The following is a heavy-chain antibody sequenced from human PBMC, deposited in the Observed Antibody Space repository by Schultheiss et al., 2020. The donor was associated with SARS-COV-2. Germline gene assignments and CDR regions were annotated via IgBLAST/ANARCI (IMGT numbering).Heavy chain of an antibody. V-gene: IGHV4-34*01. CDR1: GGSFSDYH. CDR3: ARAIILRVAFDI. J-gene: IGHJ3*02. D-gene: IGHD3-3*01. Sequence: SQTLSLTCAVYGGSFSDYHWTWIRQPPGKGLEWIGEINRGGSTTYNPSLKGRVSISVDTSKNQFSLKLSSVTAADTAVYYCARAIILRVAFDIWGQGTMVTVSS. CDR2: INRGGST.